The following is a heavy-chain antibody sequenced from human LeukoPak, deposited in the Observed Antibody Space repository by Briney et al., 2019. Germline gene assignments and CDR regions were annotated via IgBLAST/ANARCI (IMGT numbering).Heavy chain of an antibody. J-gene: IGHJ4*02. Sequence: SETLSLTCTVSGGSISSSSHYWGWIRQPSGKGLEWIGVSTYYNPSLKNRVTISRDTSKNQFSLKLSSVTAADTAIYYCARAGYSYGIISYFDSWGQGTLVTVSS. CDR1: GGSISSSSHY. CDR2: VST. D-gene: IGHD5-18*01. V-gene: IGHV4-39*01. CDR3: ARAGYSYGIISYFDS.